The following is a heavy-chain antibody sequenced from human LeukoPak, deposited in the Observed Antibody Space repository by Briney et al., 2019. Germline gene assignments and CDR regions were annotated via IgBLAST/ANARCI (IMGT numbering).Heavy chain of an antibody. CDR2: ISVSGNT. J-gene: IGHJ3*02. V-gene: IGHV3-23*01. CDR3: AKRVVVRAFDI. Sequence: GGSLRLSCAASGFTLSSYAMSWVRQAPGKGLEWVSAISVSGNTYHADSVKGRFTISRDSSKNTLYLQMSRLRAEDAAVYYCAKRVVVRAFDIWGQGTMVTVSS. D-gene: IGHD3-3*01. CDR1: GFTLSSYA.